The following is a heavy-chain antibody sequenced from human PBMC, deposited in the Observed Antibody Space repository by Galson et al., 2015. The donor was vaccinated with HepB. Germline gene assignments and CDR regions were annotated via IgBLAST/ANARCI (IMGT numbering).Heavy chain of an antibody. V-gene: IGHV3-48*01. D-gene: IGHD3-10*01. Sequence: SLRLSCAAPGFTFSSYSMNWVRQAPGKGLEWVSYISSSSSTIYYADSVKGRFTISRDNAKNSLYLQMNSLRAEDTAVYYCARVGLGRGSGSYYYWGQGTLVTVSS. CDR2: ISSSSSTI. J-gene: IGHJ4*02. CDR1: GFTFSSYS. CDR3: ARVGLGRGSGSYYY.